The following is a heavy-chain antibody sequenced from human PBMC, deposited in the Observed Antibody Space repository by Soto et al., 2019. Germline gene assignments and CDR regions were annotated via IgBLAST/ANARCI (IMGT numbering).Heavy chain of an antibody. Sequence: QVQLQESDPGLVKPSETLSLTCTVSGGSISSYYWSWIRQPAGKGLEWIGRIYTSGSTNYNPSLKSRVTMSVDTSKNQFSLKLSSVTAADTAVYYCARVHYYDSSGYPQGYGMDVWGQGTTVTVSS. D-gene: IGHD3-22*01. CDR1: GGSISSYY. J-gene: IGHJ6*02. CDR3: ARVHYYDSSGYPQGYGMDV. V-gene: IGHV4-4*07. CDR2: IYTSGST.